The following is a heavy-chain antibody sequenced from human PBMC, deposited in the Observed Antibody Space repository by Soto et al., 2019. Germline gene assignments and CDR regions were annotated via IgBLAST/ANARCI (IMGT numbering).Heavy chain of an antibody. CDR1: GFIFSSYA. V-gene: IGHV3-30*18. D-gene: IGHD1-26*01. Sequence: GGSLRLSCAASGFIFSSYAMHWVRQAPGKGLEWVAIISYDGTIKYYADSLKGRFTISRDNSKNTLDLQVDSLRVEDTAVYYCANNHYFRPTTYYFMYFWGKGSSVTVS. CDR2: ISYDGTIK. J-gene: IGHJ6*03. CDR3: ANNHYFRPTTYYFMYF.